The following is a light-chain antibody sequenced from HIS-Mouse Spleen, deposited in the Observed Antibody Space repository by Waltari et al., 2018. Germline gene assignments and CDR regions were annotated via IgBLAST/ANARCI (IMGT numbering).Light chain of an antibody. CDR1: SSDVGGYTY. V-gene: IGLV2-14*03. CDR3: SSYTSSSTLV. J-gene: IGLJ2*01. Sequence: QSALTQPASVSGSPGQSITISCTCTSSDVGGYTYVSWYQQHPGKAPKLMIYDVSNRPSGVSNRFSGSKSGNTASLTISGLQAEDEADYYCSSYTSSSTLVFGGGTKLTVL. CDR2: DVS.